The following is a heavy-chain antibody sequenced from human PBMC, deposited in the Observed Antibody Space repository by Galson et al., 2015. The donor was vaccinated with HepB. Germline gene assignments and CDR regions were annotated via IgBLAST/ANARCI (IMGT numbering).Heavy chain of an antibody. CDR3: ARVFLKGGIAARTGFDY. CDR1: GGTFSSYA. V-gene: IGHV1-69*13. D-gene: IGHD6-6*01. J-gene: IGHJ4*02. Sequence: SVKVSCKASGGTFSSYAISWVRQAPGQGLEWMGGIIPIFGTANYAQKFQGRVTITADESTSTAYMELSSLRSEDTAVYYCARVFLKGGIAARTGFDYWGQGTLVTVSS. CDR2: IIPIFGTA.